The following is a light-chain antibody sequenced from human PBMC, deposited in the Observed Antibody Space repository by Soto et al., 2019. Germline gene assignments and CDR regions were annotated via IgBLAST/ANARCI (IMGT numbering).Light chain of an antibody. V-gene: IGKV3-15*01. CDR1: QGVTTN. CDR2: DVS. J-gene: IGKJ5*01. Sequence: EIVMTQSPAALSVSPGERATLSCRAGQGVTTNFAWYQQKSGQSPRLLIYDVSIRATGVPARFSGRGSGTEFTLTISSLQSEDFAVYYCQQYTNWPPNTFGQGTRLEIK. CDR3: QQYTNWPPNT.